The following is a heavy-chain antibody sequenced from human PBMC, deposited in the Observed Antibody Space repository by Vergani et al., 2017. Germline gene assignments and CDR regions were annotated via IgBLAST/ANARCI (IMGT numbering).Heavy chain of an antibody. CDR2: IYYSGST. Sequence: QVQLQESGPGLVKPSQTLSLTCTVSGGSISSGGYYWSWIRQPPGKGLEWIGSIYYSGSTYYNPSLTSRVTISVDTSKNQFALKLSSVTAADTAVYYCALSYPDFYGMDVWGQGTTVTVSS. CDR3: ALSYPDFYGMDV. J-gene: IGHJ6*02. CDR1: GGSISSGGYY. V-gene: IGHV4-39*01.